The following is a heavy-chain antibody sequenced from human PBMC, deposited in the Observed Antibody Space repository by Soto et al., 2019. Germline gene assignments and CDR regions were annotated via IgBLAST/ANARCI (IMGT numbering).Heavy chain of an antibody. CDR3: ATLTIHYGMDV. Sequence: AGGSLRLSCAASGFTFSSYSMNWVRQAPGKGLEWVSYISSSSTIYYADSVKGRFTISRDNAKNSLYLQMNSLRDEDTAVYYCATLTIHYGMDVWGQGTTVTVS. V-gene: IGHV3-48*02. CDR2: ISSSSTI. J-gene: IGHJ6*02. D-gene: IGHD2-2*01. CDR1: GFTFSSYS.